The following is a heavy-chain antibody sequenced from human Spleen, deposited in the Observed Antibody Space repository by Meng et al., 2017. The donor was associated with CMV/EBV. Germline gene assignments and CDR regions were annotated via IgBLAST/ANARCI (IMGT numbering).Heavy chain of an antibody. Sequence: KVSCKGSGYSFSSYWIGWVRQMPGKGLEWMGIIYPGDSDTRYSPSFQGQVTISADKSISTAYLPWSSLRASDTAVYYCARVDYHPDGGGYWGQGTLVTVSS. CDR1: GYSFSSYW. V-gene: IGHV5-51*01. CDR3: ARVDYHPDGGGY. D-gene: IGHD4-11*01. J-gene: IGHJ4*02. CDR2: IYPGDSDT.